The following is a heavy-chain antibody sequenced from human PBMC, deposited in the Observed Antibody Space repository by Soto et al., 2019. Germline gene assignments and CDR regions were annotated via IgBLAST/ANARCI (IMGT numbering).Heavy chain of an antibody. CDR1: GYTFTSYA. D-gene: IGHD3-10*01. Sequence: SVKVSCKASGYTFTSYAINWVRQATGQGLEWMGGIIPIFGKTDYAQKFQGRVTITADESTSTAYMELSSLRSEDTAVYYCAREIPTYYGSGSYYNPDWFDPWGQGTLVTVSS. J-gene: IGHJ5*02. CDR3: AREIPTYYGSGSYYNPDWFDP. V-gene: IGHV1-69*13. CDR2: IIPIFGKT.